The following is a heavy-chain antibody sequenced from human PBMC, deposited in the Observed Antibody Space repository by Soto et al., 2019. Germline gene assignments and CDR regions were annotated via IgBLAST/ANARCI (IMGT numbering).Heavy chain of an antibody. CDR1: GFTFSSYA. J-gene: IGHJ6*02. CDR3: ARDDLNFWSGLYYYYGMDV. CDR2: IAYDGSKK. V-gene: IGHV3-30-3*01. D-gene: IGHD3-3*01. Sequence: LRLSCAASGFTFSSYAMHWVRQAPARGLEWVAVIAYDGSKKYYADSVKGRFTISRDNSKNTLYLQMNSLRAEDTAVYYCARDDLNFWSGLYYYYGMDVWGQGTTVTVSS.